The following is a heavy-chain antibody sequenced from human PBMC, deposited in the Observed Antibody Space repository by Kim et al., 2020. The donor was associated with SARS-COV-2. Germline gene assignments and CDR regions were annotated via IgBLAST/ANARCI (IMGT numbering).Heavy chain of an antibody. Sequence: GGSLRLSCAASGFTFSSYGMHWVRQAPGKGLEWVAVISYDGSNKYYADSVKGRFTISRDNSKNTLYLQMNSLRAEDTAVYYCAKDLKKQWLVRFYYFDYWGQGTLVTVSS. V-gene: IGHV3-30*18. D-gene: IGHD6-19*01. CDR1: GFTFSSYG. J-gene: IGHJ4*02. CDR3: AKDLKKQWLVRFYYFDY. CDR2: ISYDGSNK.